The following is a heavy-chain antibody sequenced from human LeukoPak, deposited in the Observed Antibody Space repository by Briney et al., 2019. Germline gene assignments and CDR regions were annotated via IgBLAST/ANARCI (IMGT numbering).Heavy chain of an antibody. CDR1: GGSISSGDYY. CDR2: MYYRGST. Sequence: SQTLSLNCTVSGGSISSGDYYLCWIRQPPAKGLDWIGDMYYRGSTNYNPSLKSRVTISVDTSKNQFSLKLSSVTAADTAVYYCARDDVGGAWGMDVWGQGTTVTVSS. J-gene: IGHJ6*02. CDR3: ARDDVGGAWGMDV. V-gene: IGHV4-30-4*01. D-gene: IGHD2-15*01.